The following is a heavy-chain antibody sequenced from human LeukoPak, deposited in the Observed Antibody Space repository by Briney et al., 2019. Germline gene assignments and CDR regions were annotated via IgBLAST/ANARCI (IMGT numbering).Heavy chain of an antibody. CDR3: ARGVDRSKIGY. J-gene: IGHJ4*02. CDR2: IHPQGTI. V-gene: IGHV4-34*01. Sequence: PSETLSLTCAVYGGSVSGLYCNWIRQPPGKGLEWIGEIHPQGTITYSPSLESRVTMSLDTSKNQFSLRLTSVTAADTAVYYCARGVDRSKIGYWGQGTLVTVSS. D-gene: IGHD1-26*01. CDR1: GGSVSGLY.